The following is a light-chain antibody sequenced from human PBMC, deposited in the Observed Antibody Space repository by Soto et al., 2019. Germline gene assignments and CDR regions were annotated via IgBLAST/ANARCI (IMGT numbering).Light chain of an antibody. CDR2: DAS. V-gene: IGKV3-11*01. J-gene: IGKJ4*02. Sequence: EIVLTQSPATLSLSPGEGATLSCRASQSVGTYLAWYQQKPGQAPRLLIYDASNRATGVPARFSGSGSGADFNLTIDSLEAEDFAVYYCQQRSNWPPALTFRGGTKVELK. CDR1: QSVGTY. CDR3: QQRSNWPPALT.